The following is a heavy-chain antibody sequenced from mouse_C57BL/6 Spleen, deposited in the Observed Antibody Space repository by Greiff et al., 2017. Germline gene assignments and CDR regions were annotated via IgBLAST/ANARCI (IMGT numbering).Heavy chain of an antibody. V-gene: IGHV1-26*01. D-gene: IGHD1-1*01. CDR3: ARVGSRSYWYFDV. CDR1: GYTFTDYY. J-gene: IGHJ1*03. Sequence: EVQLQQSGPELVKPGASVKISCKASGYTFTDYYMNWVKQSHGKSLEWIGDINPNNGGTSYNQKFKGKATLTVDKSSSTAYMELRSLTSEDSAVYYCARVGSRSYWYFDVWGTGTTVTVSS. CDR2: INPNNGGT.